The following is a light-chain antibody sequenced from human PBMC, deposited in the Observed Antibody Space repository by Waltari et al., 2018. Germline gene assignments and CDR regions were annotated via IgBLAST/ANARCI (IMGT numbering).Light chain of an antibody. V-gene: IGKV2-28*01. J-gene: IGKJ1*01. CDR2: LIS. CDR3: MQALQTPWT. CDR1: QCLLHSNGDNF. Sequence: DIVMTQSPLSLPVTPGEPAPIPSSASQCLLHSNGDNFLDWYLQKPGQSPQLLIYLISNRASGVPDRFSGSGSGTDFTLKISSVEAEDVGIYYCMQALQTPWTFGQGTKVEIK.